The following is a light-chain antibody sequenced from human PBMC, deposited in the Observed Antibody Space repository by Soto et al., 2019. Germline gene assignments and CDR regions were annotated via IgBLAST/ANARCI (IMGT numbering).Light chain of an antibody. J-gene: IGLJ3*02. CDR3: CSYSGSNTLG. CDR1: SSDVGSYNL. Sequence: QSALTQPASVSGSPGQSITISCTGTSSDVGSYNLVSWYQQHPGKAPKLMISEVTKRPSGVSNRFSGSKSGNTASLTISGLQAEDESDYYCCSYSGSNTLGFGGGTQL. V-gene: IGLV2-23*02. CDR2: EVT.